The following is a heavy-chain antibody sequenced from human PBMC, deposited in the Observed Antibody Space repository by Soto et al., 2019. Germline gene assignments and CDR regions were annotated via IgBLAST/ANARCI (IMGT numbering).Heavy chain of an antibody. CDR3: ASHGSFCGGGRYEYYIDY. Sequence: GGSLRLSCAAPGFTVSSNYMSWVRQAPGKGPEWVSVICRDGSKYYADSVKGRFTISRDNSKNTLYLQMNSLRADDTAVYYCASHGSFCGGGRYEYYIDYWGQGALVTVSS. D-gene: IGHD2-21*01. CDR2: ICRDGSK. CDR1: GFTVSSNY. V-gene: IGHV3-53*01. J-gene: IGHJ4*02.